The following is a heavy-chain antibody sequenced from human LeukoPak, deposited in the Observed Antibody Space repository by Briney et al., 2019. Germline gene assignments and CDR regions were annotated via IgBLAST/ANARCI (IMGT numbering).Heavy chain of an antibody. CDR1: GFSFSSYW. J-gene: IGHJ4*02. Sequence: GGSLRLSCAASGFSFSSYWMSWARQAPGKGLEWVASIKQDGSEKYCVASVKGLFTISRDNAKNSLYLQMNSLRAEDTAVYYCARKNGLDYWGQGSLVTVSS. CDR2: IKQDGSEK. V-gene: IGHV3-7*01. CDR3: ARKNGLDY.